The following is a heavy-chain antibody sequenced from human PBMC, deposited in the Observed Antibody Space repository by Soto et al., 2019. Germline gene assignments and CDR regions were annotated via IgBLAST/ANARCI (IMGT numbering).Heavy chain of an antibody. D-gene: IGHD1-1*01. V-gene: IGHV1-69*13. J-gene: IGHJ6*02. CDR2: IIPIFGTA. CDR3: ARVKESKVHAGCPPPCYYYYYGMDV. Sequence: GASVKVSCKASGGTFSSYAISWVRQAPGQGLEWMGGIIPIFGTANYAQKFQGRVTITADESTSTAYMELSSLRSEDTAVYYCARVKESKVHAGCPPPCYYYYYGMDVWGQGTTVTVSS. CDR1: GGTFSSYA.